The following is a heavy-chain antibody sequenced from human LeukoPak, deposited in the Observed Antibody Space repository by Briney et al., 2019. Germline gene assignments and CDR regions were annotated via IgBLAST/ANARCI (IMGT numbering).Heavy chain of an antibody. Sequence: GGALRLSCAAPVFTFSRYGMHGVPQTTGKGQERVAVISYDGSNQYYAESVSGRFAISRDKSKNPLYLQMNSVRAEDTAVYYCAKDFSIGSGGYYISGSRYFDYWGQGTLVTVSS. J-gene: IGHJ4*02. CDR3: AKDFSIGSGGYYISGSRYFDY. D-gene: IGHD3-10*01. CDR1: VFTFSRYG. V-gene: IGHV3-30*18. CDR2: ISYDGSNQ.